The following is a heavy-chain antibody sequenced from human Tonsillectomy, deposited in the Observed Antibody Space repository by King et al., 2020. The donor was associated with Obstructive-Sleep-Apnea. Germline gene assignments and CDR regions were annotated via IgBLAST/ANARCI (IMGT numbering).Heavy chain of an antibody. D-gene: IGHD2-15*01. V-gene: IGHV4-39*07. CDR1: GGSISSSSYY. CDR2: IYYSGTT. CDR3: ASKPDIVVVVAAEYYFDY. Sequence: QLQESGPGLVKPSETLSLTCTVSGGSISSSSYYWGWIRQPPGKGLEWIGSIYYSGTTYYNPSLKSRVTISVDTSKNQFSLKLSSVTAAATAVYYCASKPDIVVVVAAEYYFDYWGQGTLVTVSS. J-gene: IGHJ4*02.